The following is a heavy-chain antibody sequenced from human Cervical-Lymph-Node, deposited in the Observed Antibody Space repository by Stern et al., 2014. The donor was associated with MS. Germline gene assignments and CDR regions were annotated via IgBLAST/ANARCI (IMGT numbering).Heavy chain of an antibody. Sequence: VQLVQSGGGVVQPGRSLRLSCAASGFTFSSYGMHWVRQAPGKGLEGVAVIWYDGSNKYYADSVKGRFTISRDNSKNTLYLQMNSLRAEDTAVYYCARSYNWNYSHFDYWGQGTLVTVSS. V-gene: IGHV3-33*01. J-gene: IGHJ4*02. CDR3: ARSYNWNYSHFDY. CDR2: IWYDGSNK. D-gene: IGHD1-7*01. CDR1: GFTFSSYG.